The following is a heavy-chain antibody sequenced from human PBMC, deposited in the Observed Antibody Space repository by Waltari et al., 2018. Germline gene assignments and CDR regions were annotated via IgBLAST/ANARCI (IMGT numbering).Heavy chain of an antibody. CDR3: ARVSAYSGYDDAFDI. CDR1: GFTFSSYS. J-gene: IGHJ3*02. CDR2: ISSSSSYI. V-gene: IGHV3-21*01. D-gene: IGHD5-12*01. Sequence: EVQLVESGGGLVKPGGSLRLSCAASGFTFSSYSMNWVRQAPGKGLEGCASISSSSSYIYYADSVKGRFTISRDNAKNSLYLQMNSLRAEDTAVYYCARVSAYSGYDDAFDIWGQGKMVTVSS.